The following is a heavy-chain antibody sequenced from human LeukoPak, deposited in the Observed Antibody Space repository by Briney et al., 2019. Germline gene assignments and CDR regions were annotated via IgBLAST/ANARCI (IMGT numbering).Heavy chain of an antibody. D-gene: IGHD3-22*01. Sequence: GGSLRLSCAASGFTFDDYAMHWVRQAPGKGLEWVSGISWNSGRIGYADSVKGRFTISRDNAKNSLYLQMNNLRAEDTALYYCAKAPAYYYDSGGPFDYWGQGTLVTVSS. J-gene: IGHJ4*02. CDR2: ISWNSGRI. CDR1: GFTFDDYA. V-gene: IGHV3-9*01. CDR3: AKAPAYYYDSGGPFDY.